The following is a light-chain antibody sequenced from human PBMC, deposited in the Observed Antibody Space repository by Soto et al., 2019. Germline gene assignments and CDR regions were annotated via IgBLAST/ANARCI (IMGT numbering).Light chain of an antibody. V-gene: IGKV1-5*03. CDR1: QSISSW. CDR3: QQYNSYPWT. CDR2: KAS. J-gene: IGKJ1*01. Sequence: DIQLTQSPSTLSASVGARVTITCRASQSISSWLALYQQKPGKAPKLLIYKASSLESGVPSRFSGSGSGTEFTLTISGPHPDHFATYYCQQYNSYPWTFRQGTKV.